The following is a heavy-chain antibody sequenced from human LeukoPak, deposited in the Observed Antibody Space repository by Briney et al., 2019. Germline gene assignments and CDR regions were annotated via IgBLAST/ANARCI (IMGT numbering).Heavy chain of an antibody. J-gene: IGHJ3*02. D-gene: IGHD3-10*01. CDR3: ATGAGWFGHDAFDI. Sequence: PGESLRLSCAASGFTFSSYSMNWVRQAPGKGLEWVSYISSSSSTIYHADSVKGRFTISRDNAKNSLYLQMNSLRDEDTAVYFCATGAGWFGHDAFDIWGQGTMVTVSS. CDR1: GFTFSSYS. CDR2: ISSSSSTI. V-gene: IGHV3-48*02.